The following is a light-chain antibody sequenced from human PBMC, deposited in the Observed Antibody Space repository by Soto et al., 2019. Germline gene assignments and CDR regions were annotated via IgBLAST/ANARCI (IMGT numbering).Light chain of an antibody. CDR1: SSNIGAGYD. Sequence: QSVLTQPPSVSGAPGQRVTISCTGSSSNIGAGYDVHWYQQLPGTAPKLLIYGNSNRPSGVPDRFSVSKSGTSASLAITGLQAEDEADHYCQYYDSSLSGSVVFGGGTKLTVL. V-gene: IGLV1-40*01. CDR2: GNS. CDR3: QYYDSSLSGSVV. J-gene: IGLJ2*01.